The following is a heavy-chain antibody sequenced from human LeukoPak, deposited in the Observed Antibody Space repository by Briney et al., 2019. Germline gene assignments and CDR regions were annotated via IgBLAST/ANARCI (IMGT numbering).Heavy chain of an antibody. V-gene: IGHV1-69*13. J-gene: IGHJ4*02. D-gene: IGHD6-19*01. CDR1: GGTFSSYA. Sequence: SVKVSCRASGGTFSSYAISWVRQAPGQGLEWMGGIIPIFGTANYAQKFQGRVTITADESTSTAYMELSSLRSEDPAVYYCVRGFPPGGSGPALYFDYWGQGTLVTVS. CDR2: IIPIFGTA. CDR3: VRGFPPGGSGPALYFDY.